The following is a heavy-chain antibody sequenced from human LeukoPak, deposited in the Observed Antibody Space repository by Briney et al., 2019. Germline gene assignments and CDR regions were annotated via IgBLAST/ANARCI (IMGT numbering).Heavy chain of an antibody. J-gene: IGHJ4*02. CDR1: GFTFSSYA. CDR2: ISSSSSYI. D-gene: IGHD2-15*01. CDR3: ARAKYCSGGSCYFGGFDY. V-gene: IGHV3-21*01. Sequence: PGGSLRLSCAASGFTFSSYAMSWVRQAPGKGLEWASSISSSSSYIYYADSVKGRFTISRDNAKNSLYLQMNSLRAEDTAVYYCARAKYCSGGSCYFGGFDYWGQGTLVTVSS.